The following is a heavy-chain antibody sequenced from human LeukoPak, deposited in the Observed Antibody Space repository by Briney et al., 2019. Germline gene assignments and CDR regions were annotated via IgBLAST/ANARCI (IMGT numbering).Heavy chain of an antibody. V-gene: IGHV3-21*06. D-gene: IGHD5-18*01. CDR1: GFTFSSFS. J-gene: IGHJ4*02. CDR2: MSETGSRQ. Sequence: GGSLRLSCAASGFTFSSFSMNWVRQAPGMGLEWVSSMSETGSRQFYTDSVKGRFSISRDNAKNSVYLHLDSLKVEDTAIYYCARATSEDTALDYWGQGTLVTVSS. CDR3: ARATSEDTALDY.